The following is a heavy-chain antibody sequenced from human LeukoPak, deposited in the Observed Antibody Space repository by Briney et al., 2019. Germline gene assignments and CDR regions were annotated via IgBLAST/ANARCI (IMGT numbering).Heavy chain of an antibody. D-gene: IGHD3-16*02. CDR3: ARHHYDYVWGSYRHFDY. J-gene: IGHJ4*02. CDR1: GYNFTSYW. V-gene: IGHV5-51*01. Sequence: PGESLKISCKGSGYNFTSYWIGWVRQMPGKGLEWMGIIYPGDSDTRYSPSFQGQVTISADKSISTAYLQWSSLKASDTAMYYCARHHYDYVWGSYRHFDYWGQGTLVTVSS. CDR2: IYPGDSDT.